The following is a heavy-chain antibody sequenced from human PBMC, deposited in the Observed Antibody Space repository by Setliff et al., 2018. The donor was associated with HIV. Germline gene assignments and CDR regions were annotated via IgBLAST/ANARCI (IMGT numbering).Heavy chain of an antibody. J-gene: IGHJ3*02. Sequence: ASVKVSCKASAYTFTGYFIHWVRQAPGQGLEWMGRIIPNSAGTNYAQKFQGRVTMTRDTSISTAYMELSRLRSDDTAVYYCATKVYCTNGVCLDAFDIWGQGTMVTVSS. CDR3: ATKVYCTNGVCLDAFDI. D-gene: IGHD2-8*01. CDR2: IIPNSAGT. V-gene: IGHV1-2*06. CDR1: AYTFTGYF.